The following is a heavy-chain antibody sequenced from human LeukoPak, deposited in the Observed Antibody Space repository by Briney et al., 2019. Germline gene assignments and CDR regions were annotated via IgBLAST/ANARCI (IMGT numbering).Heavy chain of an antibody. Sequence: GRSLRLSCVVSGFTFSTYGMHWVRQAPGKGLEWLAVISNDGSHKYYADSVKGRFTISRDNSNNTLSMQMNSLRIEDTAVYYCAKGGVPTAMVDYWGQGILVTVSS. CDR1: GFTFSTYG. D-gene: IGHD2-2*01. CDR2: ISNDGSHK. V-gene: IGHV3-30*18. CDR3: AKGGVPTAMVDY. J-gene: IGHJ4*02.